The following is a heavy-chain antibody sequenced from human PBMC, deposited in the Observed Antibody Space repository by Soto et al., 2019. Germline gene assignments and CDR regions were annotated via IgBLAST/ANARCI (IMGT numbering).Heavy chain of an antibody. CDR2: ISISSDYI. J-gene: IGHJ6*02. CDR1: GFIFSDYS. Sequence: EVQLVESGGGLVKPGGSLRLSCAAPGFIFSDYSMNWVRQAPGKGLEWVSFISISSDYIYYADSVKGRFTISRDNAKNSLYLQMNSLRAEDTAVYYCARVGVGPIYGLDVWGQGPTVPVSS. V-gene: IGHV3-21*01. D-gene: IGHD1-26*01. CDR3: ARVGVGPIYGLDV.